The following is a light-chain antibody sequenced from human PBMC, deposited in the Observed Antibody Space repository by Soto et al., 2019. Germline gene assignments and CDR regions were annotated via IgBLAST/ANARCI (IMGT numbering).Light chain of an antibody. CDR3: SSYVGSGTYVV. V-gene: IGLV2-23*01. J-gene: IGLJ2*01. Sequence: QSVLTQPASVSGSPGQSITISCTGTSSDFGTYNLVSWYQQHPGNAPKLMIYEGNKRPSGVSNRFSGSKSGNTASLTISGLQAEDEGDYYCSSYVGSGTYVVFGGGTKLTVL. CDR2: EGN. CDR1: SSDFGTYNL.